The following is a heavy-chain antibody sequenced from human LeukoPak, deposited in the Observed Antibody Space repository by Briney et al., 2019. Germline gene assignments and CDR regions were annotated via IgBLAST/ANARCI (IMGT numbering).Heavy chain of an antibody. D-gene: IGHD3-16*02. V-gene: IGHV3-30*18. J-gene: IGHJ4*02. Sequence: GGSLRLSCVASGFTFSSYGMHWVRQAPGKGLEWVAFISYDGSNENIADSVKGRFIISRDNSRNTLYLQMNSLRAEDTAVYYCAKGPAPRLGEFSYHALVDYWGQGTLVTVSS. CDR3: AKGPAPRLGEFSYHALVDY. CDR1: GFTFSSYG. CDR2: ISYDGSNE.